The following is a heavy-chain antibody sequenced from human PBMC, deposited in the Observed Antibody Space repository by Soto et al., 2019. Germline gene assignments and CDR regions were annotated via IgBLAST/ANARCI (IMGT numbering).Heavy chain of an antibody. D-gene: IGHD5-18*01. V-gene: IGHV3-64*04. CDR3: AKDDPINPAMVRYYYGMDV. CDR2: ISGSGGSK. CDR1: GFTFSSYA. Sequence: GGSLRLSCSASGFTFSSYAMHWVRQAPGKGLEYVSAISGSGGSKYYADSVKGRFTISRENSKNALYLQMKRLRAEDTAVYYCAKDDPINPAMVRYYYGMDVWGKGTTVTV. J-gene: IGHJ6*04.